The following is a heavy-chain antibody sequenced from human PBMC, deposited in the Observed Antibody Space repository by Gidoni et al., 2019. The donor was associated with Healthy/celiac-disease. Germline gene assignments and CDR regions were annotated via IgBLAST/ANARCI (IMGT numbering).Heavy chain of an antibody. Sequence: QVQLVQSGAEVKKPGASVKVSCKASGYTFTSYDINWVRQATGQGLEWMGWMNPNSGNTGYAQKFQGRVTMTRNTSISTAYMELSSLRSEDTALYYCARRSAYYYDSSGPNWFDPWGQGTLVTVSS. CDR3: ARRSAYYYDSSGPNWFDP. V-gene: IGHV1-8*01. J-gene: IGHJ5*02. CDR2: MNPNSGNT. D-gene: IGHD3-22*01. CDR1: GYTFTSYD.